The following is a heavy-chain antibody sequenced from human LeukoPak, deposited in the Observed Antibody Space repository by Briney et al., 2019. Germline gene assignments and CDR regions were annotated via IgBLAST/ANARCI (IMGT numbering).Heavy chain of an antibody. CDR2: IYTSGST. V-gene: IGHV4-4*07. J-gene: IGHJ1*01. D-gene: IGHD3-16*02. CDR1: GGSISSYY. Sequence: SETLSLTCTVSGGSISSYYWSWIRQPAGKGLEWIGRIYTSGSTNYNPSLKSRVTMSVDTSKNQFSLKLSSATAADTAVYYCARGRVYDYVWGSYRLNAEYFQHWGQGTLVTVSS. CDR3: ARGRVYDYVWGSYRLNAEYFQH.